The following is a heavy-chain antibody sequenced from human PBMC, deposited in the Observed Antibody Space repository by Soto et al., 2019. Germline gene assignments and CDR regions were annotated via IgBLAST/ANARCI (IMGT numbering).Heavy chain of an antibody. J-gene: IGHJ1*01. D-gene: IGHD3-22*01. V-gene: IGHV4-30-4*01. CDR2: IYYSGST. Sequence: SETLSLTCTVSGGSISSGDYYWSWIRQPPGKGLEWIGYIYYSGSTYYNPSLKSRVTISVDTSKNQFSLKLSSVTAADTAVYYCARAPPDYYDSSGYIPAEYFQHWGQGTLVTVSS. CDR3: ARAPPDYYDSSGYIPAEYFQH. CDR1: GGSISSGDYY.